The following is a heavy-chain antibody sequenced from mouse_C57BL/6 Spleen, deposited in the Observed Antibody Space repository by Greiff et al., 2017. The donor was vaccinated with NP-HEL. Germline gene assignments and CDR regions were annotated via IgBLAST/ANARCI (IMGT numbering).Heavy chain of an antibody. D-gene: IGHD1-1*01. Sequence: QVQLQQSGAELVKPGASVKISCKASGYAFSSYWMNWVKQRPGKGLEWIGQIYPGDGDTNYNGKFKGKATLTADKSSSTAYRQLSSLTSEDSAVYFCAREGDYGSSLFAYWGQGTLVTVSA. J-gene: IGHJ3*01. CDR1: GYAFSSYW. CDR2: IYPGDGDT. CDR3: AREGDYGSSLFAY. V-gene: IGHV1-80*01.